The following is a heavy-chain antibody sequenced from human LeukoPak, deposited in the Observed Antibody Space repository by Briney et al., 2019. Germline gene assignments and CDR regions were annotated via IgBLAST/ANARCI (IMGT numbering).Heavy chain of an antibody. Sequence: SETLSLTCTVSGGSISNYYWNWIRQPPGKGLEWIGYIYYTGNTNYNPSLKSRVTISVETSKNQFSLNLSSVTAADTAVYYCARGRLARSPYFDYWGQGTLVTVSS. J-gene: IGHJ4*02. D-gene: IGHD6-19*01. CDR2: IYYTGNT. CDR3: ARGRLARSPYFDY. CDR1: GGSISNYY. V-gene: IGHV4-59*01.